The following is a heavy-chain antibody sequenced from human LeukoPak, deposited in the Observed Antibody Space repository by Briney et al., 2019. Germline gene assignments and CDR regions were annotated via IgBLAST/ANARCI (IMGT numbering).Heavy chain of an antibody. V-gene: IGHV1-3*01. Sequence: ASVKVSCKASGYTFTSYAMHWVRQAPGQRLEWMGWINAGNGNTKYSQKFQGRVTITTDESTSTAYMELSSLRSEDTAVYYCARGSPFWSGYPSWPAEYFQHWGQGTLVTVSS. CDR2: INAGNGNT. J-gene: IGHJ1*01. CDR3: ARGSPFWSGYPSWPAEYFQH. CDR1: GYTFTSYA. D-gene: IGHD3-3*01.